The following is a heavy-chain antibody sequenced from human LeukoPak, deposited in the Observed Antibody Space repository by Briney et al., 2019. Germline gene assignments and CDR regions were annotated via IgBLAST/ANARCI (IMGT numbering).Heavy chain of an antibody. CDR2: IYTSGST. V-gene: IGHV4-4*07. CDR3: ARAASDITYYHAFDI. Sequence: SETLSLTCTVSGGSISSYYWSWIRQPAGKGLEWIGRIYTSGSTNYNPSLKSRVTMSVDTSKNQFSLKLSSVTAADTAVYYCARAASDITYYHAFDIWGQGTMVTVSS. CDR1: GGSISSYY. D-gene: IGHD3-10*01. J-gene: IGHJ3*02.